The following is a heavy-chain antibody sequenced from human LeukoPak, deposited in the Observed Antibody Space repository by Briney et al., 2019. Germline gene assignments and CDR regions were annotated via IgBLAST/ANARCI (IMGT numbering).Heavy chain of an antibody. V-gene: IGHV1-69*04. CDR2: IIPVLGIA. D-gene: IGHD6-19*01. CDR1: GGTFSSYA. Sequence: ASVKVSCKASGGTFSSYAISWLRQAPGQGLEWMGRIIPVLGIANYEQKFQGRVTITADKSTSTAYMEPRSLRSGGKAVYYCGRDSVAEFFYWGQGTLVTVSS. CDR3: GRDSVAEFFY. J-gene: IGHJ4*02.